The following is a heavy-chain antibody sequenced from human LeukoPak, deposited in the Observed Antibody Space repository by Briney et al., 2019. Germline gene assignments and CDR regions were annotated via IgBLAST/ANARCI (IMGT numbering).Heavy chain of an antibody. Sequence: ASVKVSCKASGGTFSSYAISWVRQAPGQGLEWMGGIIPIFGTANYAQKFQGRVTITADESTSTAYMELSSLRSEDTAVYYCARTIVVVPAAHYYYYYYVDVWGKGTTVIVSS. CDR3: ARTIVVVPAAHYYYYYYVDV. CDR1: GGTFSSYA. D-gene: IGHD2-2*01. V-gene: IGHV1-69*13. J-gene: IGHJ6*03. CDR2: IIPIFGTA.